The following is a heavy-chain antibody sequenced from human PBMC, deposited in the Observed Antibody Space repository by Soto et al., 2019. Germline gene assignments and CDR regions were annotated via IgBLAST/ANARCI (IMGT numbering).Heavy chain of an antibody. V-gene: IGHV4-59*01. D-gene: IGHD3-16*01. CDR3: ARRYGGNFDY. J-gene: IGHJ4*02. CDR1: GGSISSYY. Sequence: ETPSLTCTVSGGSISSYYWSWIRQPPGKGLEWIGYIYYSGSTNYNPSLKSRVTISVDTSKNQFSLKLSSVTAADTAVYYCARRYGGNFDYWGQGTLVTVSS. CDR2: IYYSGST.